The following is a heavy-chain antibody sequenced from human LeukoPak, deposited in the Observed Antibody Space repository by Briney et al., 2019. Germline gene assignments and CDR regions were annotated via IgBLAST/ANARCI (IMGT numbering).Heavy chain of an antibody. CDR1: EFTFSRSG. J-gene: IGHJ1*01. CDR3: ATGAYHQH. V-gene: IGHV3-23*01. Sequence: GGSLRLSCVASEFTFSRSGMTWVRQAPGKGLEWVSTISDTGGSTYYEDSVKGRFTVSRDNSKNTLFLQMNSLRAEDTAVYYCATGAYHQHWGRGTLVTVSS. D-gene: IGHD2-2*01. CDR2: ISDTGGST.